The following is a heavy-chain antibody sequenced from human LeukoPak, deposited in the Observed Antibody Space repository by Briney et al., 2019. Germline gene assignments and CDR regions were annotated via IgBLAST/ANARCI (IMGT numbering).Heavy chain of an antibody. Sequence: GGSLRLSCAASGFTLSSYAMSWVRQGPGKGLEWVSAISVSGNTYHADSVKGRFTISRDSYKNTLYPQMNSLTAEDTAVYYCAKFDRVQLWLPSYYYYMDVWGKGTTVTVSS. CDR1: GFTLSSYA. J-gene: IGHJ6*03. CDR2: ISVSGNT. V-gene: IGHV3-23*01. D-gene: IGHD5-18*01. CDR3: AKFDRVQLWLPSYYYYMDV.